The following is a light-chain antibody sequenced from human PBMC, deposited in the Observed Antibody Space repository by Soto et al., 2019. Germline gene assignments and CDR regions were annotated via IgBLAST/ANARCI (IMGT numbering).Light chain of an antibody. CDR2: DVT. J-gene: IGLJ2*01. Sequence: QSALTQPASVSGSPGQSITISCTGTSSDVGGYNYVSWYRLHPGKAPKLMIYDVTYRPSGVSDRFSGSKSGNTASLTISGLQAEDEADYYCSSYTSSAVVFGGGTKLTVL. CDR3: SSYTSSAVV. CDR1: SSDVGGYNY. V-gene: IGLV2-14*01.